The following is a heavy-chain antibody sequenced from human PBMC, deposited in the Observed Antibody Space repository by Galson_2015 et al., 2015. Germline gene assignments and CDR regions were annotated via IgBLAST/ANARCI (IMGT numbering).Heavy chain of an antibody. D-gene: IGHD6-19*01. J-gene: IGHJ4*02. V-gene: IGHV3-33*01. CDR1: GFTFSSYG. Sequence: SLRLSCAASGFTFSSYGMHWVRQAPGKGLEWVAVIWYDGSNKYYADSVKGRFTISRDNSKNTLYLQMNSLRAEDTAVYYCAREGSGWYFDYWGQGTLVTVSS. CDR2: IWYDGSNK. CDR3: AREGSGWYFDY.